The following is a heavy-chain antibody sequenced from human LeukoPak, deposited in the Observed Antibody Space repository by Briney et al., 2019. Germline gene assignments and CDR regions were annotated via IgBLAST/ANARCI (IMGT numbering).Heavy chain of an antibody. V-gene: IGHV3-48*01. Sequence: GGSLRLSCAASGFTFSSYSMNWVRQAPGKGLEWVSYISSSSSTIYYADSVKGRFTISRDNSKNTLYLQMNSLRAEDTAVYYCARETKDYDILSGYYTGGFDYWGQGTLVTVSP. CDR1: GFTFSSYS. J-gene: IGHJ4*02. CDR2: ISSSSSTI. D-gene: IGHD3-9*01. CDR3: ARETKDYDILSGYYTGGFDY.